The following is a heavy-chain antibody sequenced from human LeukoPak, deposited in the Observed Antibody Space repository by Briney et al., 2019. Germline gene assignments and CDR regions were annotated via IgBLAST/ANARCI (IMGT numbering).Heavy chain of an antibody. V-gene: IGHV3-73*01. D-gene: IGHD3-9*01. Sequence: GGSLRLSCAASGFTFSGSAMHWVRQASGKGLEWVGRIRSKANSYATAYAASVKGRFTISRDDSKNTAYLQMNSLKTEDTAVYYCTRHGGYTDDIQEYYYYYMDVWGKGTTVTISS. CDR3: TRHGGYTDDIQEYYYYYMDV. J-gene: IGHJ6*03. CDR1: GFTFSGSA. CDR2: IRSKANSYAT.